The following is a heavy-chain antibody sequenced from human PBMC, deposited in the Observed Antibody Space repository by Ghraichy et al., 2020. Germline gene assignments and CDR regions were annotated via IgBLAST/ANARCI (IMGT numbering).Heavy chain of an antibody. V-gene: IGHV4-34*01. D-gene: IGHD3-10*01. CDR3: ARVGQTYYYGSGSRYYYYGMDV. Sequence: SETLSLTCAVYGGSFSGYYWSWIRQPPGKGLEWIGEINHSGSTNYNPSLKSRVTISVDTSKNQFSLKLSSVTAADTAVYYCARVGQTYYYGSGSRYYYYGMDVWGQGTTVTVSS. CDR2: INHSGST. CDR1: GGSFSGYY. J-gene: IGHJ6*02.